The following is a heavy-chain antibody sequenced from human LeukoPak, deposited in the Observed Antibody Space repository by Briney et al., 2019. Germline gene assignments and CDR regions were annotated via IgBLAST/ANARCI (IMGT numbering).Heavy chain of an antibody. CDR2: INHSGST. J-gene: IGHJ4*02. CDR3: ARLGSYYYDSRRYHFDY. D-gene: IGHD3-22*01. CDR1: GGSISSYY. V-gene: IGHV4-34*01. Sequence: PSETLSLTCTVSGGSISSYYWSWIRQPPGKGLEWIGEINHSGSTNYNPSLKSRVTISVDTSKNQFSLKLSSVTAADTAVYYCARLGSYYYDSRRYHFDYWGQGTLVTVSS.